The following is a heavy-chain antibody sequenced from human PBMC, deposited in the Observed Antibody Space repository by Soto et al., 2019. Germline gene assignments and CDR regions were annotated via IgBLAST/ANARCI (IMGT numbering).Heavy chain of an antibody. Sequence: GGSLRLSCAAAGFTFSDYSMSWVRQTPERGLEWVSSLTRDGTSYYADSVQGRFTVSRDNSKNTVSLQMHSLRAEDTALYYCTKRATTIPTPGNYFDSWGQGTLVTVSS. CDR3: TKRATTIPTPGNYFDS. D-gene: IGHD1-1*01. CDR2: LTRDGTS. J-gene: IGHJ4*02. CDR1: GFTFSDYS. V-gene: IGHV3-23*01.